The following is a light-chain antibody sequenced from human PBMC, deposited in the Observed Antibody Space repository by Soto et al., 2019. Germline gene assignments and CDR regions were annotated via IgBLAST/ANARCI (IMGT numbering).Light chain of an antibody. CDR2: DAS. V-gene: IGKV1-5*01. Sequence: DIQMTQTPSSLSASVGDRVAITYRASQGFNTWLAWYQQKPGKAPKLLIYDASSLESGVPSRFSGSGSGTEFSLTITSLQPDDFATYYCQQYNSYSRTFGQGTKVDI. CDR3: QQYNSYSRT. J-gene: IGKJ1*01. CDR1: QGFNTW.